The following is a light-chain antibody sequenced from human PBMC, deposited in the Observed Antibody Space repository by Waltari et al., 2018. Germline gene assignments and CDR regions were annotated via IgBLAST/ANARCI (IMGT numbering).Light chain of an antibody. CDR1: SSNIGSTF. V-gene: IGLV1-51*01. J-gene: IGLJ2*01. Sequence: QSVLTQPPSVSAAPGQKVTISCPGSSSNIGSTFVSWYQQIQGLAPKRLIYDNGKQPSGSPDRFAGSKSGTSATLDITGFQTGDEADYYCGTWNMAPDVFIFGGGTKLTVL. CDR2: DNG. CDR3: GTWNMAPDVFI.